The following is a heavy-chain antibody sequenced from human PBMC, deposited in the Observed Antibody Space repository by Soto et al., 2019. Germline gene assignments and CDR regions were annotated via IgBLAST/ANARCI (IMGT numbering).Heavy chain of an antibody. V-gene: IGHV4-30-2*01. CDR2: IYHSGST. CDR3: AREVDSSGGNWFDH. D-gene: IGHD3-22*01. CDR1: GCSISSGDYY. J-gene: IGHJ5*02. Sequence: PXETLSLTCTVSGCSISSGDYYWSWIRQPPGKGLEWIGYIYHSGSTYYNPSLKSRVTISVDRSKNQFSLKLSSVTAADTAVYYCAREVDSSGGNWFDHWGQGTLVTVSS.